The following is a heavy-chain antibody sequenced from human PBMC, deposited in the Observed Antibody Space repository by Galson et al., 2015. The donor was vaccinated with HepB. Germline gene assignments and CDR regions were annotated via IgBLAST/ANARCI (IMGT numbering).Heavy chain of an antibody. CDR2: TYYRSKWYN. Sequence: CAISGDSVSSHSAAWNWIRQFPSRGLEWLGRTYYRSKWYNDYAVSVKSRITINPDTSKNQFSLQLNSVTPEDTAVYYCARDNPYSSGWYYFDYWGQGTLVTVSS. CDR1: GDSVSSHSAA. CDR3: ARDNPYSSGWYYFDY. J-gene: IGHJ4*02. D-gene: IGHD6-19*01. V-gene: IGHV6-1*01.